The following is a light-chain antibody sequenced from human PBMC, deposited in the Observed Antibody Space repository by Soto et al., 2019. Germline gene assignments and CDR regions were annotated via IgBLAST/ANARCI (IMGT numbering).Light chain of an antibody. CDR2: SDS. Sequence: QSVLTQPPSASGTPGQRVTISCSESTSNIGSNTVNWYQQLPGTAPKLLIYSDSQRPSGVPDRFSGSKSGTSASLAISGLQSEDESDYYCAVWDDSLNGSVFGGGTKVTVL. J-gene: IGLJ2*01. CDR3: AVWDDSLNGSV. CDR1: TSNIGSNT. V-gene: IGLV1-44*01.